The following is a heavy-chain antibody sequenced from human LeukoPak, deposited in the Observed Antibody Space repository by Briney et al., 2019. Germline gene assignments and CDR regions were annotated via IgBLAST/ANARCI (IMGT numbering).Heavy chain of an antibody. D-gene: IGHD3-22*01. J-gene: IGHJ3*02. CDR2: IYSPGTN. V-gene: IGHV4-61*02. CDR1: AGSINSGDYY. Sequence: PSETLSLTCTVSAGSINSGDYYWSWIRQPAGKGLESIGRIYSPGTNYNYNPSLKSRVTISIDTSKNQFSLKLTSVTAADTAVYYCARGIGTSYDSSRDAFDIWGQGTMVTVSS. CDR3: ARGIGTSYDSSRDAFDI.